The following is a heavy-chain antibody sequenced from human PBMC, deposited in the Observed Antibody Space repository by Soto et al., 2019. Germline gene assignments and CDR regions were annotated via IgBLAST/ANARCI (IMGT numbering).Heavy chain of an antibody. Sequence: EVQLLESGGGLVQPGGSLRLSCAASGFTFSSYAMSWVRQDPGKGLEWVSAISGSGGSTYYADSVKGRFTIARDNSKNTLYLQMNTLRAEDTAVYYCAKGQGGYRFDDWGQGTPVTVSS. CDR3: AKGQGGYRFDD. J-gene: IGHJ4*02. CDR1: GFTFSSYA. V-gene: IGHV3-23*01. D-gene: IGHD6-13*01. CDR2: ISGSGGST.